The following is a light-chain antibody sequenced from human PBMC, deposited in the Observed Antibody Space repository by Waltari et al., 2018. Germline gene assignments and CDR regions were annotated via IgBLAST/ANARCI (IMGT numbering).Light chain of an antibody. V-gene: IGKV4-1*01. CDR1: QSVLYSPNDKNY. J-gene: IGKJ1*01. CDR2: WAS. CDR3: QQYYSTPQT. Sequence: DIVVTQSPDPLAVSLGERAPLNCKSSQSVLYSPNDKNYLAWYQQKPGQPPKLLIYWASTRESGVPDRVSGSGSGTDFTLTISRLQAEDVAVYYCQQYYSTPQTFGQGTKVEIK.